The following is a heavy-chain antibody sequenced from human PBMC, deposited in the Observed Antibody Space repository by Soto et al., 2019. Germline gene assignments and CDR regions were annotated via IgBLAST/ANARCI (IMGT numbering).Heavy chain of an antibody. V-gene: IGHV1-3*01. D-gene: IGHD2-2*01. J-gene: IGHJ5*02. CDR2: INAGNGNT. CDR3: ARKADIVVVPAARDNWFDP. CDR1: GYTFTRYA. Sequence: ASVKVSCKASGYTFTRYAMHWVRQAPGQRLEWMGWINAGNGNTKYSQKFQGRVTITRDTSASTAYMELSSLRSEDTAVYYCARKADIVVVPAARDNWFDPWGQGTLVTVSS.